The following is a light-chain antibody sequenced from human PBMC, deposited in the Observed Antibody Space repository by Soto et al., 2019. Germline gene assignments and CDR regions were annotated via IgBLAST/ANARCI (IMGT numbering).Light chain of an antibody. Sequence: DIVMTQSPDSLAVSLGERATINCKSSQSVLYSSNNKNYLAWYQQKPGQPPKLLIYWASTRESGVPDRFSGSGSGTDFTLTSSSLQAEDVAVYYCQQYYSIPQTFGQGTKLEI. CDR1: QSVLYSSNNKNY. CDR2: WAS. J-gene: IGKJ2*01. V-gene: IGKV4-1*01. CDR3: QQYYSIPQT.